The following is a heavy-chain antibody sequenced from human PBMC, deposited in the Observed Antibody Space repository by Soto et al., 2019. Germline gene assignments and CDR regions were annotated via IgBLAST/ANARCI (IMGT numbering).Heavy chain of an antibody. CDR3: ARGSGYDFRYFDY. D-gene: IGHD5-12*01. CDR2: INSDGSST. Sequence: GGSLRLSCAASGFTFSSYWMHWVRQAPGKGLVWVSRINSDGSSTSYADSVKGRFTISRDNAKNTLYLQMNSLRAEDTAVYYCARGSGYDFRYFDYWGQGTLVTVSS. V-gene: IGHV3-74*01. J-gene: IGHJ4*02. CDR1: GFTFSSYW.